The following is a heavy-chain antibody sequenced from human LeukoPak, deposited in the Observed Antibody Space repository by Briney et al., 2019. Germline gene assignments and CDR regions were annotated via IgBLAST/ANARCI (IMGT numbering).Heavy chain of an antibody. CDR2: ISSSSSYI. J-gene: IGHJ3*02. V-gene: IGHV3-21*01. CDR3: ARELNYGDYAINAFDI. CDR1: GFTFSSHS. Sequence: GGSLRLSCAASGFTFSSHSMNWVRQAPGKGLEWVSSISSSSSYIYYADSVKGRFTISRGNAKNSLYLQMNSLRAEDTAVYYCARELNYGDYAINAFDIWGQGTMVTVSS. D-gene: IGHD4-17*01.